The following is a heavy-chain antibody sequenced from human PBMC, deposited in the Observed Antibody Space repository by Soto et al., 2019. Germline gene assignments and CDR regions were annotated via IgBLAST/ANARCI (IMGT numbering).Heavy chain of an antibody. J-gene: IGHJ4*02. CDR3: ARSGNYGDYYYDSSGYYSVPVDY. CDR1: GFTFTSSA. Sequence: ASVKVSCKASGFTFTSSAVQWVRQARGQRLEWIGWIVVGSGNTNYAQKFQERVTITTDTSTSTAYMELRSLRSDDTAVYYCARSGNYGDYYYDSSGYYSVPVDYWGQGTLVTVSS. D-gene: IGHD3-22*01. V-gene: IGHV1-58*01. CDR2: IVVGSGNT.